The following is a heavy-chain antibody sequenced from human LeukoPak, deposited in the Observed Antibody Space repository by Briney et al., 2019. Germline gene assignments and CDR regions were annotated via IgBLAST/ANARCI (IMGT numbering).Heavy chain of an antibody. D-gene: IGHD3-9*01. J-gene: IGHJ4*02. V-gene: IGHV4-59*01. CDR1: GGCISSYY. Sequence: PSETLSLTCTVSGGCISSYYWSWLRQPPGKGLEWFGYIYYSGSTNYNPSLKSRVTISVDTSKNQFSLKLSSVTAADTAVYYCARDGGSYDILTGYYRGGHFDYWGQGTLVTVSS. CDR2: IYYSGST. CDR3: ARDGGSYDILTGYYRGGHFDY.